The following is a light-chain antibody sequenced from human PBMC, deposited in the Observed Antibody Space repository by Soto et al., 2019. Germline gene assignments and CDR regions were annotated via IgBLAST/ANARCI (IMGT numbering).Light chain of an antibody. V-gene: IGKV1-39*01. J-gene: IGKJ2*01. CDR1: QSISSY. CDR2: AAS. Sequence: DIQMTQSPSSLSASVGDRVTITCRASQSISSYLNWYQQKPGKAPKLLIYAASSLQSGVPSRFSGSGSGTDFTLTIGSLQPEDFATYYCQQSYSTPNTFGQGTKVDIK. CDR3: QQSYSTPNT.